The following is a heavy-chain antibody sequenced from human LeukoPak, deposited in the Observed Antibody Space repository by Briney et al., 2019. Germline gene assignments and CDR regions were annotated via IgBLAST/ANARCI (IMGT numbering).Heavy chain of an antibody. J-gene: IGHJ6*02. V-gene: IGHV1-46*01. CDR3: ARARGVTVLYYYYGMDV. D-gene: IGHD2-21*02. Sequence: ASVKVSCKASGYTFTSYDINWVRQATGQGLEWMGVINRSSGSPSYAQNFQGRVTMTRDTSTSTVYMELSSLRPEDTAVYYCARARGVTVLYYYYGMDVWGQGTTVTVSS. CDR1: GYTFTSYD. CDR2: INRSSGSP.